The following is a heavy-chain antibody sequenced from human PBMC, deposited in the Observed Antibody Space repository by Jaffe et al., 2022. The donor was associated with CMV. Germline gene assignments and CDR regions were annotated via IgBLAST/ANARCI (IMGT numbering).Heavy chain of an antibody. CDR1: RGTFTGYQ. D-gene: IGHD3-10*02. CDR2: IDHYGGT. CDR3: ARQVRGYYDRGYFDY. J-gene: IGHJ4*02. V-gene: IGHV4-34*02. Sequence: QVQLQQSGAGLLKPSETLSLTCAVYRGTFTGYQWGWIRRPPGKGLEWIGEIDHYGGTNYNPSLKNRVTISFDTSINQFSLKMSSVTAADTGTYYCARQVRGYYDRGYFDYWGQGALVTVSS.